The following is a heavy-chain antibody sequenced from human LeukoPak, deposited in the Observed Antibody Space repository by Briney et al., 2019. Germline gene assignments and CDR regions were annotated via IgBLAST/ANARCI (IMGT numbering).Heavy chain of an antibody. CDR3: ARDSAVKGISSD. CDR1: GFSFSNYW. V-gene: IGHV3-7*03. Sequence: PARSLRLSSGAYGFSFSNYWMSWVRQAPGNWMEWMAKVMQEGRERNYAASVKGRFTISRDNAKSSLYLQMKSPRAEDTAVYYCARDSAVKGISSDWGQGTLVTVSS. J-gene: IGHJ4*02. CDR2: VMQEGRER. D-gene: IGHD6-13*01.